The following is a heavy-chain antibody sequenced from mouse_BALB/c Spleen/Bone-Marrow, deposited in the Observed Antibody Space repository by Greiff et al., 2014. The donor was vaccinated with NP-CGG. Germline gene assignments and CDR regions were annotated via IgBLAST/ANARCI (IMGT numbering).Heavy chain of an antibody. Sequence: VQLQQPGAELVKPGASVKLSCTTSGFNIKDTYMHWVKQRPEQGLEWTGRIDPANGNTKYDPKFQGKATITADTSSNTAYLQLSSLTSEDTAVYYCAIYYYGSSGFAYWGQGTLVTVSA. D-gene: IGHD1-1*01. CDR1: GFNIKDTY. CDR3: AIYYYGSSGFAY. V-gene: IGHV14-3*02. CDR2: IDPANGNT. J-gene: IGHJ3*01.